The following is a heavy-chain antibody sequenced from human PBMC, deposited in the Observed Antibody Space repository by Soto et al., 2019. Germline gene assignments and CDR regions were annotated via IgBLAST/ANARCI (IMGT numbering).Heavy chain of an antibody. CDR2: TSFDGSNT. CDR3: ARGSVDWNFPVTY. Sequence: QVHLVESGGGVVQPGRSLRLSCAASGFTFRSYAMHWVRQAPGRGLEWVALTSFDGSNTYYADSVKGRFTISRDNSNKTLYLQMNSLRAEDTAMYHCARGSVDWNFPVTYWGQGTLVTVSS. V-gene: IGHV3-30-3*01. CDR1: GFTFRSYA. D-gene: IGHD1-1*01. J-gene: IGHJ4*02.